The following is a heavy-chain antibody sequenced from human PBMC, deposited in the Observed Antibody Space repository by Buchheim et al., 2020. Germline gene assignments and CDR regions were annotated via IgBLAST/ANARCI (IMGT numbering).Heavy chain of an antibody. CDR1: GFTFSSYG. D-gene: IGHD3-10*01. CDR3: AREDGSGSLDYYYGMDV. CDR2: ISYDGSNK. V-gene: IGHV3-30*03. J-gene: IGHJ6*02. Sequence: QVQLVESGGGVVQPGRSLRLSCAASGFTFSSYGMHWVRQAPGKGLEWVAVISYDGSNKYYADSVKGRFTISRDNSKNTLYLQMNSLRAEDTAVYYCAREDGSGSLDYYYGMDVWGQGTT.